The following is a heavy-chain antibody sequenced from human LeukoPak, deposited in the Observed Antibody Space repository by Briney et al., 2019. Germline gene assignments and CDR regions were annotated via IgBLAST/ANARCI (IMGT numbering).Heavy chain of an antibody. CDR1: GYTFTSYD. Sequence: ASVKVSCKASGYTFTSYDINWVRQATGQGLEWMGWMNPNSGNTGYAQKFQGRVTMTRNTSISTAYMELNSLRAEDTAVYYCARDGRRHYCSSTSCINYYYYGMDVWGKGTTVTVSS. CDR3: ARDGRRHYCSSTSCINYYYYGMDV. D-gene: IGHD2-2*01. J-gene: IGHJ6*04. CDR2: MNPNSGNT. V-gene: IGHV1-8*01.